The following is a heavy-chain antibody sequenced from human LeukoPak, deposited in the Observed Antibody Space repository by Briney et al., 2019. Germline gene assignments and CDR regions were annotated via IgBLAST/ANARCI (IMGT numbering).Heavy chain of an antibody. D-gene: IGHD1-1*01. V-gene: IGHV3-74*01. CDR3: AAEDTTLFKDAFDI. CDR2: FKRDGII. J-gene: IGHJ3*02. CDR1: GFSVSTFS. Sequence: GGSLTLSCAASGFSVSTFSMHWVRQVPGKGLVWVSRFKRDGIISYADSVRGRFTISRDNARNTLLLQMNSLRAEDTAVYYCAAEDTTLFKDAFDIWGLGTMVTASS.